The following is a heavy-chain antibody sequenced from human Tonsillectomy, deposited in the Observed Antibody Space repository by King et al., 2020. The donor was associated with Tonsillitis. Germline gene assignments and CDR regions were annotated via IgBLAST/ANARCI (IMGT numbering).Heavy chain of an antibody. D-gene: IGHD3-22*01. CDR1: GYSFTNYW. CDR2: IYPDDSDA. J-gene: IGHJ4*02. CDR3: GRHAKPSSFDSSGYDYYFDY. Sequence: VQLVESGAAVKKPGESLKISCKGSGYSFTNYWIGWVRQMPGKGLEWMGIIYPDDSDARYSPSFQGQVTFSADKSISTAYLQWSSLKASDNAMYYCGRHAKPSSFDSSGYDYYFDYWGQGTLVTVSS. V-gene: IGHV5-51*01.